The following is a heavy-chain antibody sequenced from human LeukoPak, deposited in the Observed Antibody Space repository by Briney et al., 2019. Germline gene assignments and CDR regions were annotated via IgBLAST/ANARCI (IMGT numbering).Heavy chain of an antibody. J-gene: IGHJ3*02. D-gene: IGHD3-16*01. CDR1: GFTFSSYA. V-gene: IGHV3-23*01. Sequence: TGGSLRLSCAASGFTFSSYAMSWVRQAPGKGLEWVSAISGSGGSTYYADSVKGRFTISRDNSKNTLYLQMNSLRAEDTAVYYCAKDLLGWGSRDGYNPHAFDIWGQGTMVTVSS. CDR3: AKDLLGWGSRDGYNPHAFDI. CDR2: ISGSGGST.